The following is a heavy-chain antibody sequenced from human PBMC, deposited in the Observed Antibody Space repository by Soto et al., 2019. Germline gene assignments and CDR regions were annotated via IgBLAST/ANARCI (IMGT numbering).Heavy chain of an antibody. J-gene: IGHJ5*02. CDR2: IIPIFGTA. D-gene: IGHD3-9*01. CDR1: GGTFSSYA. Sequence: SVKVSCKASGGTFSSYAISWVRQAPGQGLEWMGGIIPIFGTANYAQKFQGRVTITRDTSASTAYMELSSLRSEDTAVYYCAREYYDILTGLAPWGQGTLVTVSS. CDR3: AREYYDILTGLAP. V-gene: IGHV1-69*05.